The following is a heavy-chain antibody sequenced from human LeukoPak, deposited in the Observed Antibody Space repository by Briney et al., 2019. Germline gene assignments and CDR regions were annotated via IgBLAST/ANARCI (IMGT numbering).Heavy chain of an antibody. CDR1: GFTVSSNY. CDR2: IYSGGST. D-gene: IGHD6-13*01. V-gene: IGHV3-53*01. J-gene: IGHJ4*02. CDR3: ARVSSWDTAGGY. Sequence: PGGSLRLSCAASGFTVSSNYMSWVRQAPGKGLEWVSVIYSGGSTYYADSVKGRFTISRDNSRNTLYLQMNSLRAEDTAVYYCARVSSWDTAGGYWGQGTLVTVSS.